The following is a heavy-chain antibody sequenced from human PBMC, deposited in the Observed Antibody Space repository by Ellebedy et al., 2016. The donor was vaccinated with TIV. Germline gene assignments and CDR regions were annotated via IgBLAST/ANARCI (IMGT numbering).Heavy chain of an antibody. Sequence: GESLKISXKGSGYSFTSYWIGWVRQMPGKGLEWMGIIYPGDSDTRYSPSFQGQVTISADKSISTAYLQWSSLKASDTAMYYCARLWARGIVVVPAAIWKRGWFDPWGQGTLVTVSS. CDR2: IYPGDSDT. V-gene: IGHV5-51*01. D-gene: IGHD2-2*01. CDR3: ARLWARGIVVVPAAIWKRGWFDP. CDR1: GYSFTSYW. J-gene: IGHJ5*02.